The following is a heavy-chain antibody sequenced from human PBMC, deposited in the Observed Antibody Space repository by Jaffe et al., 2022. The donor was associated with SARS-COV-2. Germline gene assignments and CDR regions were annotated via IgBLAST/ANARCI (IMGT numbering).Heavy chain of an antibody. D-gene: IGHD3-3*01. Sequence: QVQLMQSGAEVKKPGASVKVSCEASGYTFTGYYIHWVRQAPGQGLEWMGWVNPSNGGTKYAQKFQGLVTMTRDTSRSTAYMELTRLKPDDTAVYYCAKDRRRGYDLWSAHYTKREEDAADVWGQGTTVIVSS. J-gene: IGHJ6*02. V-gene: IGHV1-2*02. CDR3: AKDRRRGYDLWSAHYTKREEDAADV. CDR2: VNPSNGGT. CDR1: GYTFTGYY.